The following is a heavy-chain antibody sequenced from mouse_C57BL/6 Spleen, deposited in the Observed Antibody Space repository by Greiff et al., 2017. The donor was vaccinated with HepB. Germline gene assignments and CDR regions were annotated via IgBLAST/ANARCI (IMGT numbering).Heavy chain of an antibody. J-gene: IGHJ1*03. Sequence: HLHYSLSYLSSPFSSFNLSCKASGYTFTSYGISWVKQRTGQGLEWIGEIYPRSGNTYYNEKFKGKATLTADKSSSTAYMELRSLTSEDSAVYFCAIYYGYDEDFDVWGTGTTVTVSS. CDR1: GYTFTSYG. D-gene: IGHD2-2*01. V-gene: IGHV1-81*01. CDR2: IYPRSGNT. CDR3: AIYYGYDEDFDV.